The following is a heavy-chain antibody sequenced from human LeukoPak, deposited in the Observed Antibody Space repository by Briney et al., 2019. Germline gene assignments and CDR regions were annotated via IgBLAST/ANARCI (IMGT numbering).Heavy chain of an antibody. D-gene: IGHD4-17*01. J-gene: IGHJ1*01. CDR1: GFTFSSYA. CDR3: AKEIYGDSTGGRFQY. CDR2: ISGSGGST. V-gene: IGHV3-23*01. Sequence: PGGSLRLSCAASGFTFSSYAMSWVRQAPGKGLEWVSAISGSGGSTYYADSVKGRFTISRDNSKNTLYLQMNSLGAEDTAVYYCAKEIYGDSTGGRFQYWGQGTLVTVSS.